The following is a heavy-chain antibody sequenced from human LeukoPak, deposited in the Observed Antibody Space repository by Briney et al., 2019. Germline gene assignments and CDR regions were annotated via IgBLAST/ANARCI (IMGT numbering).Heavy chain of an antibody. CDR3: ARHLTDTYCSGGSCYMYYFEY. Sequence: SETLSLTCTVSGGSISSGGYYWSWIRQHPGKGLEWIGYIYYSGSTKYNPSLMSRVTISVDTSKNQFSLKLTSVPAADTAVYYCARHLTDTYCSGGSCYMYYFEYWGQGTLVTVSS. CDR1: GGSISSGGYY. CDR2: IYYSGST. J-gene: IGHJ4*02. D-gene: IGHD2-15*01. V-gene: IGHV4-61*08.